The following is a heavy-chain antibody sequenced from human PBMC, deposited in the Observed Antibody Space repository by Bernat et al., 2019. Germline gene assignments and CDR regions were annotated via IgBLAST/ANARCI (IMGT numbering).Heavy chain of an antibody. D-gene: IGHD6-13*01. CDR3: ARDLRIASAEER. CDR2: IKEDGSVI. CDR1: GFTFSQYW. V-gene: IGHV3-7*03. Sequence: EVQLLESGGGLVQPGGSLRLSCAAPGFTFSQYWMSWVRQAPGKGLEWVAYIKEDGSVIQYVDSVKGRFTISRDNANNLLYVEMNSLRVDDTTVYYCARDLRIASAEERWGQGTLVSVAS. J-gene: IGHJ4*02.